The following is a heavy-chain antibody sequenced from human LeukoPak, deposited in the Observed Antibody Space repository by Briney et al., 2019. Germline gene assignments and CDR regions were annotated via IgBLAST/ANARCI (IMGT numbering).Heavy chain of an antibody. Sequence: GGSLRLSCTASGFTFTSYGMNWVRQAPGKGLEWVSFIDTSGDYIYYGDSLKGRVTISRDNAKNSLYLQMNGLRAEDTAVYYCARGRSITLLRGVAMSDGFDIWGQGAMVTVSS. D-gene: IGHD3-10*01. CDR2: IDTSGDYI. V-gene: IGHV3-21*01. CDR3: ARGRSITLLRGVAMSDGFDI. J-gene: IGHJ3*02. CDR1: GFTFTSYG.